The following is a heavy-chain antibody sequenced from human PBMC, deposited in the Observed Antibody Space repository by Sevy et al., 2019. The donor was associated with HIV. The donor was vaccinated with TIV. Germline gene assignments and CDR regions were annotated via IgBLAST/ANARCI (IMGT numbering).Heavy chain of an antibody. Sequence: GGSLRLSCAASGFTFNRYSMHWVRQAPGKGLEWVATISFDATNKHYPDSVKGRFTISRDNFQNSLFLQMDSLRPEDTAVYYCALERLTSDVSEYFQNWGQGTLVTVSS. CDR1: GFTFNRYS. V-gene: IGHV3-30-3*01. D-gene: IGHD1-1*01. CDR2: ISFDATNK. CDR3: ALERLTSDVSEYFQN. J-gene: IGHJ1*01.